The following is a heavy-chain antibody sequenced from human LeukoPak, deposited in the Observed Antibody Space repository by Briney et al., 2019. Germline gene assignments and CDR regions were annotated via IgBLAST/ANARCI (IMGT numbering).Heavy chain of an antibody. D-gene: IGHD2-15*01. CDR3: ARPLTGYCSGGSCYGLDY. J-gene: IGHJ4*02. CDR2: ISSSSSYI. V-gene: IGHV3-21*01. Sequence: PGGSLRLSCAASGFTFSSYSMNWVRQAPGKGLEWVSSISSSSSYIYYADSVKGRFTISRDNAKNSLYLQMNSLRAEDTAVYYCARPLTGYCSGGSCYGLDYWGQGTLVTVSS. CDR1: GFTFSSYS.